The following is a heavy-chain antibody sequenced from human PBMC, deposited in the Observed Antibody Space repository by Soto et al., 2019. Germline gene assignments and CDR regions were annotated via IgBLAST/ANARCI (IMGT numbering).Heavy chain of an antibody. V-gene: IGHV3-23*01. CDR1: GFTFSRFA. CDR3: AKGRPSLGGTGRGAMDV. D-gene: IGHD3-16*01. CDR2: ITGDGRNT. J-gene: IGHJ6*02. Sequence: VQLLESGGGLVQPGESLRLSCEASGFTFSRFAMSWVRQAPGKGLEWVSGITGDGRNTYYANSMEGRFTVSRDNAKDTMYLQMNSLRADDTAVYYCAKGRPSLGGTGRGAMDVWGQGTTVTVSS.